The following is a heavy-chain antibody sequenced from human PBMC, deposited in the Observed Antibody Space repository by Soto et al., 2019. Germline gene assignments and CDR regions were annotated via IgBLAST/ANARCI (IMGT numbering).Heavy chain of an antibody. V-gene: IGHV3-48*03. D-gene: IGHD3-10*01. CDR2: ISSSGSTI. CDR1: GFTFSSYE. Sequence: EVQLVESGGGLVKPGGSLRLSCAASGFTFSSYEMNWVRQAPGKGLEWVSYISSSGSTIYYADSVKGRFTISRDNAKNSLYLQMNSLRAEDTAVYYCARDPRITMVRERVVEDAALYYGMDVWGQGTTVTVSS. CDR3: ARDPRITMVRERVVEDAALYYGMDV. J-gene: IGHJ6*02.